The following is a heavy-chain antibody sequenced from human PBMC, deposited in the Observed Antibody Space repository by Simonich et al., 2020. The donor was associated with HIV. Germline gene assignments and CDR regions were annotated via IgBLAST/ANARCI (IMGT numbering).Heavy chain of an antibody. CDR2: RNTNPGNP. CDR3: ARGPRGGYFDY. J-gene: IGHJ4*02. Sequence: QVQLVQSGSELKKHGASVKVSCKTSGYTFTTYAINWVQQVPVQGLEWMGWRNTNPGNPTYAQGFTGRFVFSLNTAVSTAYLQISSLKADDTAVYYCARGPRGGYFDYWGQGTQVTVSS. V-gene: IGHV7-4-1*02. D-gene: IGHD2-15*01. CDR1: GYTFTTYA.